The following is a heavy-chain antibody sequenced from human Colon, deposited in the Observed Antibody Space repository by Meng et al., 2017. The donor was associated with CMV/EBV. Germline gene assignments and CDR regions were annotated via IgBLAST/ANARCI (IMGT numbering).Heavy chain of an antibody. D-gene: IGHD2-2*01. CDR1: GYTFTSYD. CDR2: MNPNSGNT. J-gene: IGHJ6*02. V-gene: IGHV1-8*03. Sequence: ASVKVSYKASGYTFTSYDINWVRQATGQGLEWMGWMNPNSGNTGYAQKFQGRVTITRNTSISTAYMELSSLRSEDTAVYYCARDHCSSTSCYWPYYYYYGMDVWGQGTTVTVSS. CDR3: ARDHCSSTSCYWPYYYYYGMDV.